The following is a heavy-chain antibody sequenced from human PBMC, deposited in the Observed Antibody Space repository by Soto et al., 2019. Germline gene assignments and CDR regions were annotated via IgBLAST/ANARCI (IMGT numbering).Heavy chain of an antibody. CDR1: GFSLSTSGVG. J-gene: IGHJ4*02. D-gene: IGHD4-4*01. V-gene: IGHV2-5*01. CDR3: ARRPRYSNYVDY. CDR2: IYWNDDK. Sequence: QITLKESGPPLVKPTQTLTLTCTFSGFSLSTSGVGVGWIRQPPGKALEWLTLIYWNDDKRYSPSLKSRLTIAKDTSKNQVVLNMTNMDPVDPATYFWARRPRYSNYVDYWGQGTLVTVSS.